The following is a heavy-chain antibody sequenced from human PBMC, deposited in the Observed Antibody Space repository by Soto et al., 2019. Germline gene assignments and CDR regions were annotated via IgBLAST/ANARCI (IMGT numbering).Heavy chain of an antibody. J-gene: IGHJ4*02. Sequence: GGSLRLSCAASGFTFSDYYINWFRQAPGKGLEWVSYISSSGSSIYYADSVKGRFTISRDNAKNSLYLQMNSLRAEDTAVYYCARVRTSMIQVVFDYWGQGTQVTVSS. CDR2: ISSSGSSI. D-gene: IGHD3-22*01. CDR3: ARVRTSMIQVVFDY. CDR1: GFTFSDYY. V-gene: IGHV3-11*01.